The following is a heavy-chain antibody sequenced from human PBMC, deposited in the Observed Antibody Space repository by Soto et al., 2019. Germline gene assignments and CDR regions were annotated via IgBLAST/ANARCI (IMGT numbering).Heavy chain of an antibody. J-gene: IGHJ5*02. CDR1: GLTFNRYW. CDR2: INTDGSNT. CDR3: AREFCSGGNCYTYYFDP. Sequence: GALRLSCAASGLTFNRYWMHWVRHAPGKGLVWVSHINTDGSNTNYADSVKGRFTISRDNAKSTLFLQMNSLRDEDTAVYYCAREFCSGGNCYTYYFDPWGQGIPVTVSS. D-gene: IGHD2-15*01. V-gene: IGHV3-74*01.